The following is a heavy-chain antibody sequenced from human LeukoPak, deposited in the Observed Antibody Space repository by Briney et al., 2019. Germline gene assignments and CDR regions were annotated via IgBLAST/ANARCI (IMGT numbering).Heavy chain of an antibody. D-gene: IGHD1-26*01. CDR3: ARDLGGASRYFDY. CDR1: GGTFSSYA. Sequence: GASLKVSCKASGGTFSSYAISWVRQAPGQGLEWMGGIFPIFGTANYAKEFQGRVTITADESTSTAYMELSSLRSEDTAVYYCARDLGGASRYFDYWGQGTLVTVSS. CDR2: IFPIFGTA. V-gene: IGHV1-69*13. J-gene: IGHJ4*02.